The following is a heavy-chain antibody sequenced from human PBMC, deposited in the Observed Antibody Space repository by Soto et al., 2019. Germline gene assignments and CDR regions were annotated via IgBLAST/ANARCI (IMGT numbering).Heavy chain of an antibody. Sequence: SETLSLTCTVSGGSISSSPYNWGWIRQPPKKGLEWIGTISYSATTYYNTSLKSRVTMSVDTSKNQFSLKLSSVTAADTAVYYCERHTTGFPNWFDPWGQGTLVTVSS. J-gene: IGHJ5*02. CDR1: GGSISSSPYN. CDR2: ISYSATT. D-gene: IGHD3-9*01. V-gene: IGHV4-39*01. CDR3: ERHTTGFPNWFDP.